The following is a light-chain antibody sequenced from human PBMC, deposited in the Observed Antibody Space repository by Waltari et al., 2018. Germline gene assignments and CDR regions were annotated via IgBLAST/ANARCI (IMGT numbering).Light chain of an antibody. CDR2: RNT. V-gene: IGLV1-47*01. J-gene: IGLJ2*01. CDR1: NFNIGSNY. CDR3: AAWDDSLSGRV. Sequence: QSVLTQPPSMSGTPGQRVTISCSGSNFNIGSNYVYWYQQFPGLAPQLLIDRNTDRPSGVPDRFSASKAGASASLAISGLRSEDEADYHCAAWDDSLSGRVFGGGTKLTV.